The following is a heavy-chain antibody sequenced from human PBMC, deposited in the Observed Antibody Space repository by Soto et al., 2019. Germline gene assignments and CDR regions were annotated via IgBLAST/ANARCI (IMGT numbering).Heavy chain of an antibody. J-gene: IGHJ4*02. CDR1: GFTFSSYS. Sequence: GGSLRLSCAASGFTFSSYSMNWVRQAPGKGLEWVSSISSSSSYIYYADSVKGRFTISRNNAKNSLYLQMNSLRAEDTAVYYCARAALHPGIVGATTDYWGQGTLVTVSS. D-gene: IGHD1-26*01. CDR3: ARAALHPGIVGATTDY. V-gene: IGHV3-21*01. CDR2: ISSSSSYI.